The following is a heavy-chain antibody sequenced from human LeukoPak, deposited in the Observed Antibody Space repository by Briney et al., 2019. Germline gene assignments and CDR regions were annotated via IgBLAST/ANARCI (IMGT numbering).Heavy chain of an antibody. Sequence: GGSLRLSCAASGFTFSYHWMHWVRQVPGKGPVWVSRIDGGGSSISYADSVKGRFTISRDNAQNSLYLQMNSLGDDDTALYYCARASFQRWLQLGGDWGQGTLVIVSS. V-gene: IGHV3-74*01. J-gene: IGHJ4*02. CDR2: IDGGGSSI. CDR1: GFTFSYHW. CDR3: ARASFQRWLQLGGD. D-gene: IGHD5-24*01.